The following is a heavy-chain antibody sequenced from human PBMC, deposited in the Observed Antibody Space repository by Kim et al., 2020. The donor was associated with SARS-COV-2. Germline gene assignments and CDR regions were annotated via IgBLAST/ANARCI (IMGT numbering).Heavy chain of an antibody. CDR3: ARLWFGASAWFDP. CDR2: IYYSGST. V-gene: IGHV4-59*08. Sequence: SETLSLTCTVSGGSISSYYWSWIRQPPGKGLEWIGYIYYSGSTNYNPSLKSRVTISVDTSKNQFSLKLSSVTAADTAVYYCARLWFGASAWFDPWGQGTLVTVSS. D-gene: IGHD3-10*01. J-gene: IGHJ5*02. CDR1: GGSISSYY.